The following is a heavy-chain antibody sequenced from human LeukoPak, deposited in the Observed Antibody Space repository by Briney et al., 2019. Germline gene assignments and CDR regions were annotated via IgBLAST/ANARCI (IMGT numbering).Heavy chain of an antibody. D-gene: IGHD2-2*01. Sequence: PGGSLRLSCAASGFTVSSTYMSWVRQAPGKGLEWVSVIYSVGSTHYADSVRGQFTISRDNSKNTLSLQMNSLRAEDTGVYYCGSPSRHCSSSSCYDYWGQGTLVTVSS. J-gene: IGHJ4*02. CDR2: IYSVGST. CDR3: GSPSRHCSSSSCYDY. CDR1: GFTVSSTY. V-gene: IGHV3-66*02.